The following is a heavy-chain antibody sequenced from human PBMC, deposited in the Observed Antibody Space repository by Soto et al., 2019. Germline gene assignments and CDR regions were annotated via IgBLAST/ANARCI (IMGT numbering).Heavy chain of an antibody. CDR1: GFRVVMNA. J-gene: IGHJ4*02. CDR3: VRGVPTSIHRSDD. V-gene: IGHV3-23*01. D-gene: IGHD3-16*02. Sequence: GSLGVGSVGCGFRVVMNAMGWVRQAAGKGLQWVSAISYSGSDTFYADSVKGRFTISRDNSRNTLFLDMSGLRADDTAVYFCVRGVPTSIHRSDDWGQGTLVTVTS. CDR2: ISYSGSDT.